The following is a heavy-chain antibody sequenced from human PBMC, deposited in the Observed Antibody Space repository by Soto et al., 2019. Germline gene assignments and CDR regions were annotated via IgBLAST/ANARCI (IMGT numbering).Heavy chain of an antibody. CDR2: ISGSGGST. CDR1: GFTFVSYA. Sequence: WGSLRLSCAASGFTFVSYAISCVRQAPGKWLEWVSAISGSGGSTYYADSVKGRFTISRDNSKNTLYLQMNSLRAEDTAVYYCAKDSLVDAFDIWGQGTMVTVSS. CDR3: AKDSLVDAFDI. J-gene: IGHJ3*02. V-gene: IGHV3-23*01.